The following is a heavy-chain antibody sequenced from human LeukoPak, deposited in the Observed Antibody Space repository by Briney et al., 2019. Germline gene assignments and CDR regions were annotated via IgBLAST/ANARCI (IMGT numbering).Heavy chain of an antibody. CDR3: ARDLYYDMTRGYYMDV. Sequence: ASETLSLTCTVSGGSISSSSYYWGWIRQPPGKGLEWIGSIYYSGSTYYNPSLKSRVTMSVDTSKNQFSLKLSSVTAADTAVYYCARDLYYDMTRGYYMDVWGKGTTVTISS. D-gene: IGHD3-9*01. CDR2: IYYSGST. J-gene: IGHJ6*03. CDR1: GGSISSSSYY. V-gene: IGHV4-39*07.